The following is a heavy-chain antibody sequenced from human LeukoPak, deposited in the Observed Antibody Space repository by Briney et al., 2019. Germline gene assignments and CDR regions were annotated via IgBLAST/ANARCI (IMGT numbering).Heavy chain of an antibody. CDR2: IYHSGST. Sequence: SETLSLTCTVSGGSISSSSYYWGWIRQPPGKGLEWIGSIYHSGSTYYNPSLKSRVTISVDTSKNQFSLKLSSVTAADTAVYYCARHSRAALDYWGQGTLVTVSS. CDR3: ARHSRAALDY. J-gene: IGHJ4*02. V-gene: IGHV4-39*01. CDR1: GGSISSSSYY. D-gene: IGHD2-15*01.